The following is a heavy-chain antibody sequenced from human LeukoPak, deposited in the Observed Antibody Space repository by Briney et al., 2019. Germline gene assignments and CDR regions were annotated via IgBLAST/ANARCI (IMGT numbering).Heavy chain of an antibody. Sequence: SETLSLTYAFSVGSISISSYYWGWIPQPPGKELQWIGNMLYVGDTYYNPSLKSRLTMSVDTSKNQLYLRLGSVTAADTAVYYCARSDGSVYAPFDYWGQGIQVIVSP. V-gene: IGHV4-39*01. J-gene: IGHJ4*02. CDR3: ARSDGSVYAPFDY. D-gene: IGHD3-22*01. CDR2: MLYVGDT. CDR1: VGSISISSYY.